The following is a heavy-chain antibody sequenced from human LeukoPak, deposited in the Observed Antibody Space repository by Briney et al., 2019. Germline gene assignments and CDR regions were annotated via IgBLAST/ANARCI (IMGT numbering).Heavy chain of an antibody. J-gene: IGHJ4*02. Sequence: ASVKVSCKASGYTFTSYDINWVRQATGQGLEWMGWMNPNSGNTGYAQKFQGRVTITADKSTSTAYMELSSLRSEDTAVYYCARVEAAASLDYWGQGTLVTVSS. CDR2: MNPNSGNT. CDR3: ARVEAAASLDY. V-gene: IGHV1-8*01. CDR1: GYTFTSYD. D-gene: IGHD6-13*01.